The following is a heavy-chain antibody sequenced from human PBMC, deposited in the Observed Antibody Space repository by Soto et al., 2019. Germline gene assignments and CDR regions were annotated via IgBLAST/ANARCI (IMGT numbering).Heavy chain of an antibody. Sequence: EVQLLESGGGLVQPGGSLRLSCAASGFTFRSYAMNWVRQAPGKGLEWVSAISGSGGSTYYADSVKGRFTISRDSSKKTLYLQMNSLRAEDTAVYYCAKGNSWSPALVLDIWGQGTMVTVSS. D-gene: IGHD1-7*01. V-gene: IGHV3-23*01. CDR2: ISGSGGST. CDR3: AKGNSWSPALVLDI. CDR1: GFTFRSYA. J-gene: IGHJ3*02.